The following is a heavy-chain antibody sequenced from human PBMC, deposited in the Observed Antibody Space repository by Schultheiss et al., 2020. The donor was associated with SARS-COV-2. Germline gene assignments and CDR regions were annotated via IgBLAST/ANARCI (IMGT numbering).Heavy chain of an antibody. CDR1: GGTFSSYA. J-gene: IGHJ6*02. D-gene: IGHD4-17*01. Sequence: ASVKVSCKASGGTFSSYAISWVRQAPGQGLEWMGWISAYNGNTNYAQKLQGRVTMTTDTSTSTAYMELRSLRSDDTAVYYCARSTETTVYYYYGMDVWGQGTTVTVSS. CDR3: ARSTETTVYYYYGMDV. V-gene: IGHV1-18*01. CDR2: ISAYNGNT.